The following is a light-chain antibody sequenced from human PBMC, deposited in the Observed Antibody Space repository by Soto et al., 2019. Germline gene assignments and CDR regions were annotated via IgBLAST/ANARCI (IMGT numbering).Light chain of an antibody. CDR1: SSNIGKNY. CDR3: ATWDSRLSAVV. J-gene: IGLJ2*01. V-gene: IGLV1-51*01. Sequence: QSALTQPPSVSAAPGQKVTISCSGSSSNIGKNYVSWYQQLPGTAPKLLIYDNNKRPSGIPDRFSGSKSGPSATLGITGLQTGDEADYYCATWDSRLSAVVFGGGTKLTVL. CDR2: DNN.